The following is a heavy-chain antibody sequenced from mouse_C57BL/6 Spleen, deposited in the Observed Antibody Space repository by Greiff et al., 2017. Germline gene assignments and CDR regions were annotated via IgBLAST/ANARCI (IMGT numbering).Heavy chain of an antibody. CDR1: GYTFTDYN. Sequence: EVQLQQSGPELVQPGASVKIPCTASGYTFTDYNMDWVTQSHGKSLEWIGDINPNNGGTIYNQKFKGKATLTVDKSSSTAYRELRSLTSEDTAVYYCVRMVTTTRSYFDVWGTGTTVTVSS. CDR3: VRMVTTTRSYFDV. D-gene: IGHD2-2*01. CDR2: INPNNGGT. J-gene: IGHJ1*03. V-gene: IGHV1-18*01.